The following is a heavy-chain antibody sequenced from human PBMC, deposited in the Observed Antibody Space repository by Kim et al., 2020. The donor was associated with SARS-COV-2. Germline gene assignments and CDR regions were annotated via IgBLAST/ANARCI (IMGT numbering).Heavy chain of an antibody. V-gene: IGHV1-69*04. CDR1: GGTFSSYA. CDR3: ARIRIAVAGTPRSGDYFDY. Sequence: SVKVSCKASGGTFSSYAISWVRQAPGQGLEWMGRIIPILGIANYAQKFQGRVTITADKSTSTAYMELSSLRSEDTAVYYCARIRIAVAGTPRSGDYFDYWGQGTLVTVSS. J-gene: IGHJ4*02. D-gene: IGHD6-19*01. CDR2: IIPILGIA.